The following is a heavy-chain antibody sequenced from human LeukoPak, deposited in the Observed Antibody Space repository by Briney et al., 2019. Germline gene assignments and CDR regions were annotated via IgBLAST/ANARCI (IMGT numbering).Heavy chain of an antibody. D-gene: IGHD3-22*01. V-gene: IGHV3-23*01. Sequence: QPGGSLRLSCAASGFTFSSYAMSWVRQAPGKGLEWVSAISGSGGSTYYADSVKGRFTISRDNAKNSLYLQMNSLRAEDTAVYYCASENYYDSSGYYYWGQGTLVTVSS. J-gene: IGHJ4*02. CDR3: ASENYYDSSGYYY. CDR2: ISGSGGST. CDR1: GFTFSSYA.